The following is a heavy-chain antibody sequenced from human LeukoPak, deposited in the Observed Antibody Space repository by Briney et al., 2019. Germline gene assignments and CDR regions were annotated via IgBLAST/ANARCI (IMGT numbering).Heavy chain of an antibody. Sequence: GGSLRLSCAASGFTFSSYDMSWVRQAPGKGLEWVSYISGAGGNTYYADSVKDRFTISRDNSKNTLYLQMNSLRAEDTAVYYCAKDLVATAYRDAFDIWGQGTMVTVSS. V-gene: IGHV3-23*01. CDR1: GFTFSSYD. CDR3: AKDLVATAYRDAFDI. CDR2: ISGAGGNT. D-gene: IGHD5-12*01. J-gene: IGHJ3*02.